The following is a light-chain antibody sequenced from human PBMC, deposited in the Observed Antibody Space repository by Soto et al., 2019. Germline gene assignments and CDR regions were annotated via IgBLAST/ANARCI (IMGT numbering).Light chain of an antibody. CDR1: HSDIGNYNY. Sequence: QSVLTQPASVSXSPGQAITISCTGTHSDIGNYNYVSWYQHLPGKAPKLMIYDVGSRPSGVSSRFSGSKSGNTASLAISGLQAEDEADYYCNSYREDHPRFYVFGTGTKVTVL. J-gene: IGLJ1*01. CDR2: DVG. V-gene: IGLV2-14*03. CDR3: NSYREDHPRFYV.